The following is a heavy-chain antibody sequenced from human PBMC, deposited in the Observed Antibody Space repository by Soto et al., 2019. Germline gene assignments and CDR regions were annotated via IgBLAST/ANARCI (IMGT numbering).Heavy chain of an antibody. D-gene: IGHD6-13*01. Sequence: EVQLWESGGGLVQPGGSLRLSCAASGFTFSNYAMSWVRQAPGKVLEWVSAISGSGGWTYYEDSVKGRFPIHRDNSKNTLYMQMRSLRAKDTAVYYCEKDRASSWEGPSWGQGHMVTVSS. CDR3: EKDRASSWEGPS. V-gene: IGHV3-23*01. CDR2: ISGSGGWT. J-gene: IGHJ4*02. CDR1: GFTFSNYA.